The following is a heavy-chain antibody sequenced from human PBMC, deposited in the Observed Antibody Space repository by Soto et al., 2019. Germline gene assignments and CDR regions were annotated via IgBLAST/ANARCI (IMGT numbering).Heavy chain of an antibody. CDR1: GFTFSACT. Sequence: PGGSLRLSCAASGFTFSACTMSWIRQAPGKGLEWVSTLSASGDSTYYGDSVKGRFTISRDNSRNTLYLQMNSLRAEDTAVYYCAKDRWDTAMVIQYFDYWGQGTLVTVSS. J-gene: IGHJ4*02. CDR2: LSASGDST. D-gene: IGHD5-18*01. V-gene: IGHV3-23*01. CDR3: AKDRWDTAMVIQYFDY.